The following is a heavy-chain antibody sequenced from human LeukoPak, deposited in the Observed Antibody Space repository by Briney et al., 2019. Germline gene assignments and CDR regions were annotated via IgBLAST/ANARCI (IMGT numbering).Heavy chain of an antibody. J-gene: IGHJ4*02. V-gene: IGHV3-21*01. CDR3: ARDLLRWPTGGICY. CDR1: GFTFSSYS. CDR2: ISSSSSYI. Sequence: GGSLRLSCAASGFTFSSYSMNWVRQAPGKGLEWVSSISSSSSYIYYADSVKGRFTISRDNAKNSLYLQMNSLRAEDTAVYYCARDLLRWPTGGICYWGQGTLVTVSS. D-gene: IGHD4-23*01.